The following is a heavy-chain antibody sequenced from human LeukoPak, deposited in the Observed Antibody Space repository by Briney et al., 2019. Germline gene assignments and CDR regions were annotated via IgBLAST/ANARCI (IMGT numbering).Heavy chain of an antibody. J-gene: IGHJ6*03. CDR3: ARAYYDSSGYYYSLYYYMDV. CDR2: MNPNSGNT. V-gene: IGHV1-8*01. D-gene: IGHD3-22*01. CDR1: GYTFTSYD. Sequence: ASVKVSCKASGYTFTSYDINWVRQATGQGPEWMGWMNPNSGNTGYAQKFQGRVTMTRNTSISTAYMELSSLRSEDTAVYYCARAYYDSSGYYYSLYYYMDVWGKGTTVTVSS.